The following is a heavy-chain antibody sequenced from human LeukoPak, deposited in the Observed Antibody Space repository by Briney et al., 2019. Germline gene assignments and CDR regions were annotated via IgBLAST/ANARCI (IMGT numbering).Heavy chain of an antibody. D-gene: IGHD3-22*01. CDR3: ARSADYYGSSGYYDGLYFDY. V-gene: IGHV3-13*01. CDR1: GFTFSSYD. J-gene: IGHJ4*02. CDR2: IGTAGDT. Sequence: GGSLRLSCAASGFTFSSYDMHWVRQATGKGLEWVSAIGTAGDTYYPGSVKGRFTISRENAKNSLYLQMNSLRAGDTAVYYCARSADYYGSSGYYDGLYFDYWGQGTLVTVSS.